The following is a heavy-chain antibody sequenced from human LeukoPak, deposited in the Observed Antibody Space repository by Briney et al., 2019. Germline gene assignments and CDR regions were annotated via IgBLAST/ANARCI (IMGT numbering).Heavy chain of an antibody. D-gene: IGHD3-16*01. CDR1: GFTFSDYS. V-gene: IGHV3-48*02. CDR3: ARSVGGHFDY. Sequence: PGGSLRLSRAASGFTFSDYSMNWVRQPPRMGLEWVSYITSNSATIQYADSVKGRFTISRDNAKNSLSLQMNSLRDEDTAVYYCARSVGGHFDYWGQGMLVTVSS. CDR2: ITSNSATI. J-gene: IGHJ4*02.